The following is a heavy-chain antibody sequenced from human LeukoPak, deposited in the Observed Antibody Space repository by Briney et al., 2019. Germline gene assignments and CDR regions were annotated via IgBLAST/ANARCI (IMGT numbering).Heavy chain of an antibody. CDR1: GFTVSSNY. CDR3: ALLPGTAVTGLNN. D-gene: IGHD6-13*01. CDR2: IYSGGST. J-gene: IGHJ4*02. V-gene: IGHV3-53*01. Sequence: GGSLRLSCAASGFTVSSNYMSWVRQAPGKGLEWVSVIYSGGSTYYADSVKGRFTISRDNSKNTLYLQMNSLRAEDTAVYYCALLPGTAVTGLNNWGQGTLVTVSS.